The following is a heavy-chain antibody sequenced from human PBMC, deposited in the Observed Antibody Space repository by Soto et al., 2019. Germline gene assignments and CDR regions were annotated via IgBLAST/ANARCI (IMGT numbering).Heavy chain of an antibody. D-gene: IGHD3-22*01. CDR2: TYHSGST. V-gene: IGHV4-30-2*01. Sequence: HLQLQESGSGLVKPSQTLSLTCDVSGDSISSSGSSWNWIRQPPGKALEWIGFTYHSGSTYYNPSLESRVTISVDRSKNQCSLKLKSVTAADRAVYYCAASLSTQYYDSSGYYPDFAIWGQGIMVTVSS. CDR3: AASLSTQYYDSSGYYPDFAI. J-gene: IGHJ3*02. CDR1: GDSISSSGSS.